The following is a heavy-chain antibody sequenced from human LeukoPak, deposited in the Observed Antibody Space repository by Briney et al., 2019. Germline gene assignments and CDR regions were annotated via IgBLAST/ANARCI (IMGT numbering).Heavy chain of an antibody. CDR2: INPNSGGT. Sequence: ASVKVSCKASGYTFTGYYMHWVRQAPGQGLEWMGWINPNSGGTNYAQKFQGRVTMTRDTSISTAYMELSRLRSDDTAVYYCARDGIVRNNWFDPWGQGTLVTASS. V-gene: IGHV1-2*02. J-gene: IGHJ5*02. CDR1: GYTFTGYY. D-gene: IGHD2-21*01. CDR3: ARDGIVRNNWFDP.